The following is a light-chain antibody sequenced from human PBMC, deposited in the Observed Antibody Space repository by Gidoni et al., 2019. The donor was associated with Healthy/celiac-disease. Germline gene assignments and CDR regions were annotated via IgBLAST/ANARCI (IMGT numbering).Light chain of an antibody. J-gene: IGLJ1*01. CDR1: SSDVGGYNY. CDR3: SSYAGSNNLRV. CDR2: EVS. Sequence: SASGSPGQSVTISCTGTSSDVGGYNYVSWYQQHPGKAPKLLIYEVSKRPSGVPDRFSGSKSGNTASLTVSGLQAEDEADYYCSSYAGSNNLRVFGTGTKVTVL. V-gene: IGLV2-8*01.